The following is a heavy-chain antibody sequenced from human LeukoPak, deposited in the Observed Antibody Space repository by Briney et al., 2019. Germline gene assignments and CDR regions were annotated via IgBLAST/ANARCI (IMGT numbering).Heavy chain of an antibody. CDR3: AREPPPPYCSSTSCSYYYYGMDV. V-gene: IGHV3-53*01. D-gene: IGHD2-2*01. J-gene: IGHJ6*02. CDR2: IYSGGST. Sequence: GSLRLSCAASGFTVSSNYMSWVRQAPGKGLEWVSVIYSGGSTYYADSVKGRFTISRDNSKNTLYLQMNSLRAEDTAVYYCAREPPPPYCSSTSCSYYYYGMDVWGQGTTVTVSS. CDR1: GFTVSSNY.